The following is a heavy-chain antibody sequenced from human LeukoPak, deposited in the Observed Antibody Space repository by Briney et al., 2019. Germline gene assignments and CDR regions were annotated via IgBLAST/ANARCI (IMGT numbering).Heavy chain of an antibody. CDR3: ARLSTKRIYWYFDL. CDR1: GGSISSSSYY. Sequence: SETLSLTCTLSGGSISSSSYYWGWIRQPPGKGLEEIGSIYYSGSTYYNPSLKSRVTISVDTSKNQFSLKLSSVTAADTAVYYCARLSTKRIYWYFDLWGRGTLVTVSS. J-gene: IGHJ2*01. V-gene: IGHV4-39*07. CDR2: IYYSGST. D-gene: IGHD5/OR15-5a*01.